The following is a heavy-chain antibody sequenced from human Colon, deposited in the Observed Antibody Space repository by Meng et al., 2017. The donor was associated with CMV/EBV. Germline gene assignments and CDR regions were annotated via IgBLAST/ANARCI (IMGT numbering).Heavy chain of an antibody. V-gene: IGHV3-23*01. D-gene: IGHD2-21*01. CDR3: AKDRAYCGSFSCSPNYFDG. J-gene: IGHJ4*02. Sequence: GESLKISCAASGFTFSNYVINWLRQAPGKGLEWVSGISGSGGTTFYADSAKGRFTISRDNSRNTLYLQMNSLRVEDTAMYYCAKDRAYCGSFSCSPNYFDGWGQGNLVTVSS. CDR2: ISGSGGTT. CDR1: GFTFSNYV.